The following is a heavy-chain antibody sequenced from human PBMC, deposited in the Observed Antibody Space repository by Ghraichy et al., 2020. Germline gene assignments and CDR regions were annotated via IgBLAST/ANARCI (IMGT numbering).Heavy chain of an antibody. Sequence: SQTLSLTCTVSGGSISSYYWSWIRQPPGKGLEWIGYIYYSGSTNYNPSLKSRVTISVDTSKNQFSLKLSSVTAADTAVYYCARLVNAYGGENWFDPWGQGTLVTVSS. CDR3: ARLVNAYGGENWFDP. J-gene: IGHJ5*02. V-gene: IGHV4-59*08. D-gene: IGHD4-23*01. CDR2: IYYSGST. CDR1: GGSISSYY.